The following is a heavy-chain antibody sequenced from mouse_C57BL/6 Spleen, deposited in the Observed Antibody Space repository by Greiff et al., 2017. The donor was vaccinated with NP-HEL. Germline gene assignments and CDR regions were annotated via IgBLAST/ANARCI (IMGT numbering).Heavy chain of an antibody. CDR2: INPNNGGT. V-gene: IGHV1-22*01. CDR1: GYTFTDYN. Sequence: EVMLVESGPELVKPGASVKMSCKASGYTFTDYNMHWVKQSHGKSLEWIGYINPNNGGTSYNQKFKGKATLTVNKSSSTAYMELRSLTSEDSAVYDWARKGGPYYFDCGGQGTTLTVSS. J-gene: IGHJ2*01. CDR3: ARKGGPYYFDC.